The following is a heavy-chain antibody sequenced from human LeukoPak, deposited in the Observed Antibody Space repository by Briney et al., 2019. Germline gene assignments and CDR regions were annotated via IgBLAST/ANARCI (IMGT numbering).Heavy chain of an antibody. CDR3: ARHGFAGAFQH. CDR1: GGSFSGHY. V-gene: IGHV4-34*01. Sequence: PSETLSLTCAVYGGSFSGHYWSWIRQPPGKGLEWIGEMNHSGSTNYSPSLKSRVIVSVDTSKNQFSLKLTSVTAADTAVYYCARHGFAGAFQHWGQGTLVTVSS. D-gene: IGHD3-10*01. CDR2: MNHSGST. J-gene: IGHJ1*01.